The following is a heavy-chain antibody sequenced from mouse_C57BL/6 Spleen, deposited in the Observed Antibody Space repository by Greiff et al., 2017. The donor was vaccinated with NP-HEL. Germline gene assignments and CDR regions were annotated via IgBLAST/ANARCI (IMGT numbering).Heavy chain of an antibody. CDR2: IDPSDSYT. D-gene: IGHD1-1*01. CDR1: GYTFTSYW. J-gene: IGHJ1*03. V-gene: IGHV1-50*01. Sequence: QVQLQQPGAELVKPGASVKLSCKASGYTFTSYWMQWVKQRPGQGLEWIGEIDPSDSYTNYNQKFKGKATLTVDTSSSTAYMQLSSLTSEDSAVYYGARRDYCDSSYVWYFDDWGTGTTVTVSS. CDR3: ARRDYCDSSYVWYFDD.